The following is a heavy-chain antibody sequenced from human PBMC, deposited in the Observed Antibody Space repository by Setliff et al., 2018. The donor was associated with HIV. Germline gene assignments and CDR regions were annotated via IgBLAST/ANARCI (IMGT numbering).Heavy chain of an antibody. J-gene: IGHJ2*01. CDR3: ARDSVGYFDL. D-gene: IGHD3-10*01. V-gene: IGHV3-21*01. CDR2: ISSSSSYT. CDR1: GFTFSSYA. Sequence: GGSLRLSCAASGFTFSSYAMSWVRQAPGKGLEWVSYISSSSSYTHYADSVKGRFTISRDNVKNSLYLQMNSLRAEDTAVYYCARDSVGYFDLWGRGTLVTVSS.